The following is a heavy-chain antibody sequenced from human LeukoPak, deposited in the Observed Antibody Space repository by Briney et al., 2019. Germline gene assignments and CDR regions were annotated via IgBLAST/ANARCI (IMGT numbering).Heavy chain of an antibody. V-gene: IGHV1-3*01. CDR1: GYTLTNYV. CDR3: ARDDCGDTCYPGGY. CDR2: INAGNGDT. J-gene: IGHJ4*02. D-gene: IGHD2-21*01. Sequence: ASVKVSCKASGYTLTNYVIHWVRQAPGQRPEWMGWINAGNGDTKYSHHFQGRVTITRDTSASTAYMEMSSLTSEDTALYHCARDDCGDTCYPGGYWGQGTLVTVSS.